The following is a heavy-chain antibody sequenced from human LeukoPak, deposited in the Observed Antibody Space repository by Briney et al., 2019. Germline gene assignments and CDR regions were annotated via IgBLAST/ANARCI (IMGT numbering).Heavy chain of an antibody. V-gene: IGHV3-48*01. CDR3: AKQGVGAYSDY. CDR2: ISSSSSTI. J-gene: IGHJ4*02. D-gene: IGHD1-26*01. CDR1: GFTFSSYS. Sequence: GGSLRLSCAASGFTFSSYSMNWVRQAPGKGLEWVSYISSSSSTIYYADSVKGRFTISRDNSKNTLYLQMNSLRAEDTAVYYCAKQGVGAYSDYWGQGTLVTVSS.